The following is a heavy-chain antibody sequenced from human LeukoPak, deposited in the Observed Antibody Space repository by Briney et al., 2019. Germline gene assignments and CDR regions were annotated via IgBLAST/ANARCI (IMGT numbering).Heavy chain of an antibody. J-gene: IGHJ4*02. V-gene: IGHV1-2*06. CDR1: GYTFTDYY. CDR3: RLVTMGDY. Sequence: ASVKVSCKTYGYTFTDYYMHWVRQAPGQGLGWMGRISLRSGGTNYAQKFQGRVTVARDTSISTVYMELSRLRSDDTAVYYCRLVTMGDYWGQGTLVTVSS. D-gene: IGHD4-23*01. CDR2: ISLRSGGT.